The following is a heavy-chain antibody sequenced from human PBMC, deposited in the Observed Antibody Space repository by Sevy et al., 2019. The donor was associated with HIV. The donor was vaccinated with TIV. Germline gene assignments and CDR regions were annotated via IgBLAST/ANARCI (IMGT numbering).Heavy chain of an antibody. V-gene: IGHV3-74*01. CDR1: GFTFSSNW. CDR3: ARDAFVLVNTRGKKDGYFQH. J-gene: IGHJ1*01. Sequence: GGSLRLSCAASGFTFSSNWMHWVRQAPGKGLVWVSRINSDGSSTNYADSVKGRFTISRDNGKNTLYLQMNSMRAEDTAVYYCARDAFVLVNTRGKKDGYFQHWGQGALVTVSS. D-gene: IGHD4-17*01. CDR2: INSDGSST.